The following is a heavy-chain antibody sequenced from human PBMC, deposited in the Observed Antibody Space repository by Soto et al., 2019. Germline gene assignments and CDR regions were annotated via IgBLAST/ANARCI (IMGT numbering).Heavy chain of an antibody. V-gene: IGHV3-23*01. D-gene: IGHD1-26*01. CDR3: ARRGSGSYYDY. CDR1: GFTCSSYA. J-gene: IGHJ4*02. Sequence: EVQLLESGGGLVQPGGSLRLSCAASGFTCSSYAMRWVRQAPGKGLEWVSAISGSGGSTYYADSVKGRFTISRDNSKNPLYLQMNSLRAEDTAVYYCARRGSGSYYDYWGQGTLVTGSS. CDR2: ISGSGGST.